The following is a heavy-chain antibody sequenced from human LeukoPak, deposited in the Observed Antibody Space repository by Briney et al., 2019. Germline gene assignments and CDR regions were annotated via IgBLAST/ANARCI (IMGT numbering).Heavy chain of an antibody. D-gene: IGHD3-16*01. CDR2: INHSGST. CDR1: GGSFSGYY. J-gene: IGHJ3*02. V-gene: IGHV4-34*01. CDR3: ARSHYDYDAFDI. Sequence: SETLSLTCAVYGGSFSGYYWSWIRQPPGKGLEWIGEINHSGSTNYNPPLKSRVTISVDTSKNQFSLKLSSVTAADTAVYYCARSHYDYDAFDIWGQGTMVTVSS.